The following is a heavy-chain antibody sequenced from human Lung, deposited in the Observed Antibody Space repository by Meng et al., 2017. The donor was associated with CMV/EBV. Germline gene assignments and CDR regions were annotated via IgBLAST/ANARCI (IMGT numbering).Heavy chain of an antibody. J-gene: IGHJ4*02. D-gene: IGHD6-6*01. CDR3: ATYSSSDTGFDN. V-gene: IGHV1-69*05. Sequence: KASGDTFTTYVINWGRQAPGQGPEWMGMIIPLVGSADYAQKFQGRVTITTDESTTTAYMELNSLRSEDTAVFFCATYSSSDTGFDNWGQGTLVTVSS. CDR2: IIPLVGSA. CDR1: GDTFTTYV.